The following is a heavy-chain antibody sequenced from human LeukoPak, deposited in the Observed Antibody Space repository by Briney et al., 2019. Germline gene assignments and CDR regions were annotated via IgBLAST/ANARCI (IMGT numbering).Heavy chain of an antibody. CDR1: GFTFSSYV. V-gene: IGHV3-30-3*01. Sequence: GSLLLSCAASGFTFSSYVLHWVRQAPGKGLEWVAVISDDGSNKYYAASVKGRFTISRDNSKNTLFLQMSSLRPEDTAVYYCARDYCGGDCSFDYWGQGTLVTVSS. J-gene: IGHJ4*02. D-gene: IGHD2-21*02. CDR2: ISDDGSNK. CDR3: ARDYCGGDCSFDY.